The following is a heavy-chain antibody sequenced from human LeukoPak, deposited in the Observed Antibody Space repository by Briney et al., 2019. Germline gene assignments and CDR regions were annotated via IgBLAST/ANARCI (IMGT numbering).Heavy chain of an antibody. CDR3: ARDPVVVVASYGMDV. D-gene: IGHD2-15*01. J-gene: IGHJ6*02. CDR2: ISGSGGST. V-gene: IGHV3-23*01. Sequence: GGSLRLSCAASGFTFSSYAMSWVRQAPGKGLEWVSAISGSGGSTYYADSVKGRFTISRDNSKNTLYLQMNSLRAEDTAVYYCARDPVVVVASYGMDVWGQGTTVTVSS. CDR1: GFTFSSYA.